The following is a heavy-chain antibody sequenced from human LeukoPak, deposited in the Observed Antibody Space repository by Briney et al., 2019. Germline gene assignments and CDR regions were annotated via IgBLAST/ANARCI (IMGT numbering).Heavy chain of an antibody. CDR1: GYTFTGYY. CDR3: ARDRRVGYCSGGSCYKTTVVPGY. V-gene: IGHV1-2*02. J-gene: IGHJ4*02. Sequence: VASVKVSCKASGYTFTGYYMHWVRQAPGQGLEWMGWINPNSGGTNYAQKFQGRVTMTRDTSISTAYMELSRLRSDDTAVYYCARDRRVGYCSGGSCYKTTVVPGYWGQGTLVTVSS. D-gene: IGHD2-15*01. CDR2: INPNSGGT.